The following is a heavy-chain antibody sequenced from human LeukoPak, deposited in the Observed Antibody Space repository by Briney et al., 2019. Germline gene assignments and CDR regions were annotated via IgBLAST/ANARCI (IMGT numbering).Heavy chain of an antibody. J-gene: IGHJ3*02. CDR1: GDSISSGGYY. CDR3: ARHLTTYYYDSSGYYCDAFDI. Sequence: SETLSLTCTVSGDSISSGGYYWSWIRQPPGKGLEWIGEINHSGSTNYNPSLKSRVTILVDTSKNQFSLKLSSVTAADTAVYYCARHLTTYYYDSSGYYCDAFDIWGQGTMVTVSS. D-gene: IGHD3-22*01. V-gene: IGHV4-39*01. CDR2: INHSGST.